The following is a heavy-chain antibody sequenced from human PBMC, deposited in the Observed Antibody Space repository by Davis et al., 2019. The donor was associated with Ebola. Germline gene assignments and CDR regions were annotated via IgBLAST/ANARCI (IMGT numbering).Heavy chain of an antibody. V-gene: IGHV5-51*01. D-gene: IGHD2-8*02. CDR2: IYTGDSDT. J-gene: IGHJ3*02. CDR3: ASLRRTITGMDDGFDI. Sequence: GESLKISCKVSGYSFTTYWIGWVRQMPGKGLEWMGLIYTGDSDTRYSPSFRGQVTISADKSTKTAFLQWSSLKASDTAMYYCASLRRTITGMDDGFDIWGQGTMVTVSS. CDR1: GYSFTTYW.